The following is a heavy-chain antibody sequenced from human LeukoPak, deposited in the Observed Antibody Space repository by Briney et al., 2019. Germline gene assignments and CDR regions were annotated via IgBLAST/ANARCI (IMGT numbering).Heavy chain of an antibody. V-gene: IGHV3-23*01. Sequence: GGSLRLSCEASGFTFSSYVMNWVRQAPGKGLEWVSTISGSGGSTYYADSVKGRFTISRDNSKNTLYLEMNSLRAEDTAIYYCAKESSSGYFNWGQGTLVSVSS. CDR1: GFTFSSYV. CDR3: AKESSSGYFN. D-gene: IGHD3-22*01. J-gene: IGHJ4*02. CDR2: ISGSGGST.